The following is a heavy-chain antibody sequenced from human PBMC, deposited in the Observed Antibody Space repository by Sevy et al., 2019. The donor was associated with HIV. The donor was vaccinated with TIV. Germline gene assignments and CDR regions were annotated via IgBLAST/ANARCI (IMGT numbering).Heavy chain of an antibody. CDR2: ISRSGTTR. J-gene: IGHJ4*02. V-gene: IGHV3-48*02. D-gene: IGHD3-10*01. Sequence: GGLRLSCAASGFTFSDYSLNWVRQAPGKGLEWVSYISRSGTTRHYADSVRGRFTISRDDAKNSLYLQMSSLRDEDTAVYYCARDDTASYLPVSWGQGTLVTVSS. CDR1: GFTFSDYS. CDR3: ARDDTASYLPVS.